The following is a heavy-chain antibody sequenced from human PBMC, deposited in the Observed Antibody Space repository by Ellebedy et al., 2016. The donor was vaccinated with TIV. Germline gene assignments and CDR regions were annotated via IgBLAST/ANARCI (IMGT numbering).Heavy chain of an antibody. D-gene: IGHD3-3*01. J-gene: IGHJ6*02. V-gene: IGHV3-30*03. CDR2: ISYDGNNK. Sequence: GGSLRLSCAASGFTLSTYSMHWVRQAPGKGLEWVAVISYDGNNKYYEDSVMGRFTISRDNSKNILYLQMNSLRVEDTAVFYCARDKIYDFWSGYPTVNGMDVWGQGTTVTVSS. CDR3: ARDKIYDFWSGYPTVNGMDV. CDR1: GFTLSTYS.